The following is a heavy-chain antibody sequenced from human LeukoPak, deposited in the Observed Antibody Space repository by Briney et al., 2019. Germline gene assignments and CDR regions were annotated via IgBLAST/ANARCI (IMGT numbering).Heavy chain of an antibody. CDR1: GFTFSSYS. CDR3: AKAAPGIAATYYFDY. V-gene: IGHV3-21*01. D-gene: IGHD6-13*01. CDR2: ISSSSSYI. J-gene: IGHJ4*02. Sequence: AGGSLRLSCAASGFTFSSYSMNWVRQAPGKGLEWVSSISSSSSYIYYADSVKGRFTISRDNSKNTLYLQMNSLRAEDTAVYYCAKAAPGIAATYYFDYWGQGTLVTVSS.